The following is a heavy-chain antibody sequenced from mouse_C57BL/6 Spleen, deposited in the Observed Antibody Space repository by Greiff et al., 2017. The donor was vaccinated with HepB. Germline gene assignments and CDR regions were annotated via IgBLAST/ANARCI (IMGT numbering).Heavy chain of an antibody. CDR2: INYDGSST. CDR1: GFTFSDYY. CDR3: ARENRGDYFDY. Sequence: DVQLVESEGGLVQPGSSMKLSCTASGFTFSDYYMAWVRQVPEKGLEWVANINYDGSSTYYLDSLKSRFIISRDNAKNILYLQMSSLKSEDTATYYCARENRGDYFDYWGQGTTLTVSS. J-gene: IGHJ2*01. V-gene: IGHV5-16*01.